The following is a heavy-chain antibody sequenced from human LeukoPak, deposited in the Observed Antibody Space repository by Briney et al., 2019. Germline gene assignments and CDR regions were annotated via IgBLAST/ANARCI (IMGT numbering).Heavy chain of an antibody. V-gene: IGHV3-30-3*01. CDR2: ISYDGSNK. Sequence: GGSLRLSCAAPGFTFSSYAMHWVRQAPGKGLEWVAVISYDGSNKYYADSVKGRFTISRGNSKNTLYLQMNSLRAEDTAVYYCARAVAGYFDYWGQGTLVTVSS. CDR3: ARAVAGYFDY. D-gene: IGHD6-19*01. J-gene: IGHJ4*02. CDR1: GFTFSSYA.